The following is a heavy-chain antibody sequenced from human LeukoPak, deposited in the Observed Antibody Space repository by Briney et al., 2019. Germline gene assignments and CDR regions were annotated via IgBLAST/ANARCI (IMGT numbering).Heavy chain of an antibody. V-gene: IGHV1-8*01. CDR1: GYTPTSYD. CDR2: MNPNSGNT. Sequence: ASVKVSCKGSGYTPTSYDINWVRQATGQGLEWMGWMNPNSGNTGYAQKFQGRVTMTTNTSISAACMELSSLRSEDTAVYCCARGLRYFDWLTRHDFDYWGQGTLVTLSS. CDR3: ARGLRYFDWLTRHDFDY. J-gene: IGHJ4*02. D-gene: IGHD3-9*01.